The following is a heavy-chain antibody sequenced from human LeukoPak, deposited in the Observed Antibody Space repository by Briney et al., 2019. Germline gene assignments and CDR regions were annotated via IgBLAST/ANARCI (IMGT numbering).Heavy chain of an antibody. CDR2: IIPIFGTA. J-gene: IGHJ5*02. Sequence: GSSVKVSCKASGGTFSSYAISWVRQAPGQGLEWMGGIIPIFGTANYAQKFQGRVTITADESTSTAYMELSSLRSEDTAVYYCARGGPILLWFGENNWFDPWGQGTLVTVSS. D-gene: IGHD3-10*01. CDR1: GGTFSSYA. CDR3: ARGGPILLWFGENNWFDP. V-gene: IGHV1-69*01.